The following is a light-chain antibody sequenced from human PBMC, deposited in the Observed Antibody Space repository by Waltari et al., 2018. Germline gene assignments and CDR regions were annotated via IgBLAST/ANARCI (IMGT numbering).Light chain of an antibody. V-gene: IGLV2-14*01. J-gene: IGLJ1*01. Sequence: QSALTQPASVSGSPGQSITIPCTGTSSDVGGSHYVSWYQQHPGKAPKLMIYEVSNRPSGVSNRFSGSKSGNTASLTISGLQAEDEADYYCSSYTSSSTLYVFGTGTKVTVL. CDR2: EVS. CDR3: SSYTSSSTLYV. CDR1: SSDVGGSHY.